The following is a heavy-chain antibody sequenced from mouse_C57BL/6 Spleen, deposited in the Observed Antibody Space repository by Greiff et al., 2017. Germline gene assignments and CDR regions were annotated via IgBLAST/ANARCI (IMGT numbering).Heavy chain of an antibody. CDR2: ISDGGSYT. J-gene: IGHJ2*01. Sequence: EVQLVESGGGLVKPGGSLKLSCAASGFTFSSYAMSWVRQTPEKRLEWVATISDGGSYTYYPDNVKGRFAISRDNAKYNLYLQMSHLNSEDTAIYYCARAYYSNSFDYWGQGTTLTVSS. CDR1: GFTFSSYA. D-gene: IGHD2-5*01. V-gene: IGHV5-4*01. CDR3: ARAYYSNSFDY.